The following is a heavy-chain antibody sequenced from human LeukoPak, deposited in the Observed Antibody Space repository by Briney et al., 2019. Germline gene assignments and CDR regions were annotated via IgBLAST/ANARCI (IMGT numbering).Heavy chain of an antibody. CDR3: ARVPFDYGDYEVNEYYFDY. V-gene: IGHV4-59*01. D-gene: IGHD4-17*01. Sequence: SETLSLTCTVSGGSISSYYWSWIRQPPGKGLEWLGYIYYSGSTNYNPSLKSRVTISVDTSKNQFSLKLSSVTAADTAVYYCARVPFDYGDYEVNEYYFDYWGQGTLVTVSS. CDR1: GGSISSYY. CDR2: IYYSGST. J-gene: IGHJ4*02.